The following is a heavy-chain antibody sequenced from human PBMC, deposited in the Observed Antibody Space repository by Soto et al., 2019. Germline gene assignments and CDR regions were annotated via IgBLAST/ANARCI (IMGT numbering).Heavy chain of an antibody. CDR2: ISYDGSEK. Sequence: GGSLRLSCAASGFTFSNYAMGWVRQAPAKGLEWVAVISYDGSEKYYVDSVKGRFTISKDNSKNTLYLQMNSLRPEDTAVYYCAKSPNFYCSSPNCYKYYFDHWGQGTRVTVSS. CDR3: AKSPNFYCSSPNCYKYYFDH. CDR1: GFTFSNYA. D-gene: IGHD2-2*02. J-gene: IGHJ4*02. V-gene: IGHV3-30*18.